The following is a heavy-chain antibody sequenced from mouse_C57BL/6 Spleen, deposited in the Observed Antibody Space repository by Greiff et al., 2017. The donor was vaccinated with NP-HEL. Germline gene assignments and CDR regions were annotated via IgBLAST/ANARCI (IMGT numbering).Heavy chain of an antibody. CDR1: GYTFTSYW. CDR2: INPSNGGT. CDR3: ARCPIYYDYEDYAMDY. Sequence: VQLQQSGTELVKPGASVKLSCKASGYTFTSYWMHWVKQRPGQGLEWIGNINPSNGGTNYNEKFKSKATLTVDKSSSTAYMQLSSLTSEDSAVYYCARCPIYYDYEDYAMDYWGQGTSVTVSS. D-gene: IGHD2-4*01. J-gene: IGHJ4*01. V-gene: IGHV1-53*01.